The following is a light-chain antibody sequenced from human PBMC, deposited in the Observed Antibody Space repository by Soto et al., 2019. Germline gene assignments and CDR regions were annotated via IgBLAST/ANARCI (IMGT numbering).Light chain of an antibody. CDR3: CSYAGSRTFV. V-gene: IGLV2-23*01. J-gene: IGLJ3*02. CDR2: EGT. Sequence: QSVLTQPASVSGSPGQSITVSCTGTSSDVGAYNLVSWYQQHPGKAPRLIIYEGTKRPSGISDRFSGSKSDNTASLTISGLLAEDEAHYHCCSYAGSRTFVFGGGTQLTVL. CDR1: SSDVGAYNL.